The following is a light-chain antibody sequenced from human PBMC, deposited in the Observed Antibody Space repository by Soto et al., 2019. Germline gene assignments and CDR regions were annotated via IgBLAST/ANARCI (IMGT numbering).Light chain of an antibody. Sequence: EIVLTQSPATLSLSPGERATLSCRASQSVSRYLAWYQQKPGQAPRLLIYDTSNRATGIPARFTGSGSGTAXXXPXXXPXTEXFXXYYCXQRSSWPPPFGQGTKLEIK. V-gene: IGKV3-11*01. CDR3: XQRSSWPPP. CDR2: DTS. J-gene: IGKJ2*01. CDR1: QSVSRY.